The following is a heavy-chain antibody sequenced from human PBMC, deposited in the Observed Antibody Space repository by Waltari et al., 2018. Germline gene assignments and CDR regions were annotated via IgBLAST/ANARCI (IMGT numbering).Heavy chain of an antibody. V-gene: IGHV3-20*04. J-gene: IGHJ5*02. CDR3: AMISAGLGSTSLGGFDP. CDR1: GFTFHESA. CDR2: INWNGDRT. D-gene: IGHD2-2*01. Sequence: EVQLVESGGGVVRPGGSLTLSCAASGFTFHESAITWVRQVPGKGLEWVSNINWNGDRTHYADSVKGRFTVSRDNAKNSLYLQMNSLRAEDTAFYYCAMISAGLGSTSLGGFDPWGQGTLVTVSS.